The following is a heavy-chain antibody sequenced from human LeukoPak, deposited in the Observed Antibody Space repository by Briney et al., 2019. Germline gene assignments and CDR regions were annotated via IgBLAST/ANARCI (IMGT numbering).Heavy chain of an antibody. V-gene: IGHV1-2*02. Sequence: ASVKVSCKASGYTFTGYYMHWVRQAPGQGLEWMGWINPNSGGTNYAQKFQGRVTMTRDTSISTAYMELSRLRSDDTAVYYCARSYYDFWSGYYTGVGYWGQGTLVTVSS. CDR2: INPNSGGT. D-gene: IGHD3-3*01. J-gene: IGHJ4*02. CDR3: ARSYYDFWSGYYTGVGY. CDR1: GYTFTGYY.